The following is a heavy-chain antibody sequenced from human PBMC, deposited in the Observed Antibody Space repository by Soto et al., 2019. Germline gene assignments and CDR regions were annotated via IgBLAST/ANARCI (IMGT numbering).Heavy chain of an antibody. CDR3: AAVVVAVDFDY. CDR2: IYSGGST. CDR1: GFTVISNY. V-gene: IGHV3-53*01. Sequence: WGSLRLSCAASGFTVISNYINCFRHSAFKWLEWVSVIYSGGSTYYADSVKGRFTISRDNSKNTMYLQMNSLRAEDTAVYYCAAVVVAVDFDYWGQGTLVTVSS. D-gene: IGHD2-15*01. J-gene: IGHJ4*02.